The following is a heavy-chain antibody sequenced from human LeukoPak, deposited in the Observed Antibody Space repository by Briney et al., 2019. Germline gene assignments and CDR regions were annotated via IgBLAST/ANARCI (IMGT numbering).Heavy chain of an antibody. J-gene: IGHJ6*03. CDR3: ARVMWELTGYYYYMDV. D-gene: IGHD1-26*01. CDR1: GYTFTIYG. V-gene: IGHV1-18*01. Sequence: ASVKVSCKASGYTFTIYGISWVRQAPGQGLEWMGWISAYNGNTNYAQKLQGRVTMTTDTSTSTAYKELRSLRSDDTAVYYCARVMWELTGYYYYMDVWGKGTTVTVSS. CDR2: ISAYNGNT.